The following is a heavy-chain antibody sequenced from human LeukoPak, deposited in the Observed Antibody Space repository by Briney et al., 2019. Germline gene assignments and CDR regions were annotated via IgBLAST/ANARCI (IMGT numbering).Heavy chain of an antibody. V-gene: IGHV1-3*01. CDR2: INAGNGNT. Sequence: ASVKVSCKASGYTFTSYAMHWVRQAPGQRLEWMGWINAGNGNTEYSQKFQGRVTVTTDTSASTAYMELSSLRSEHTAVYYCARCGYSDAWSCDHWGQGTLVTVSS. CDR3: ARCGYSDAWSCDH. CDR1: GYTFTSYA. J-gene: IGHJ5*02. D-gene: IGHD5-18*01.